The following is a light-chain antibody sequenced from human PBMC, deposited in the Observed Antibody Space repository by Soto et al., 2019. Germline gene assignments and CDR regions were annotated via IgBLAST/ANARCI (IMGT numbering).Light chain of an antibody. V-gene: IGLV2-8*01. CDR2: DVS. Sequence: QSVLTQPPSASGSPGQSVAISCTGTSSDVGGYNYVSWYQKHPGKAPKLMIYDVSKRPSGVPDHFSGSKSGNTASLTVSVLQAEDEADYYCSSYAGTHIVFGTGTKVTVL. J-gene: IGLJ1*01. CDR1: SSDVGGYNY. CDR3: SSYAGTHIV.